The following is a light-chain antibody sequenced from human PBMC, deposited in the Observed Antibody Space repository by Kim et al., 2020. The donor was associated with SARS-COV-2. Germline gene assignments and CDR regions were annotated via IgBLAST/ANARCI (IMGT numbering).Light chain of an antibody. CDR3: QQYGSSPRFT. V-gene: IGKV3-20*01. Sequence: PGQRATLSCTASQSVSSSYLAWYQQKPGQSPRLRIYGASSRATGIPDRFSGSGSGIDFTRTISRLEPEDFAVYYCQQYGSSPRFTFGPGTKVDIK. CDR2: GAS. J-gene: IGKJ3*01. CDR1: QSVSSSY.